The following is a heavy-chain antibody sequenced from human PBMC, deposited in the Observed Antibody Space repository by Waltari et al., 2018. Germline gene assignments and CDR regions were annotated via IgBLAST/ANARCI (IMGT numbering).Heavy chain of an antibody. CDR3: TTGITMVRGAYYHYYGMDV. CDR1: GFTFSNAW. D-gene: IGHD3-10*01. J-gene: IGHJ6*02. V-gene: IGHV3-15*07. CDR2: IKSKTDGGTT. Sequence: EVQLVESGGGLVKPGGSLRLSCAASGFTFSNAWMNWVRQAPGKGLEWVGRIKSKTDGGTTDYAAPVKGRFTISREDSKNTLYLQMNSLKTEDTAVYYCTTGITMVRGAYYHYYGMDVWGQGTTVTVSS.